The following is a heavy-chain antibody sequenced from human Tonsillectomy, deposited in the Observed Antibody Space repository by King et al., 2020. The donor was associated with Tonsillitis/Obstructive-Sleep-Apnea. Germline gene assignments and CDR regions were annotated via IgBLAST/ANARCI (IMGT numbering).Heavy chain of an antibody. V-gene: IGHV4-59*02. CDR2: VYYSGGT. J-gene: IGHJ4*02. CDR3: ARDASGTYHARYFDY. D-gene: IGHD1-26*01. CDR1: GGSVSSYC. Sequence: VQLQESGPGLVKPSETLSLSCTVSGGSVSSYCWSGIRQPPGKGLEWMGYVYYSGGTDYKHSLKRGVTISVDTSKNQFSLKLSSVTAADTAVYFCARDASGTYHARYFDYWGQGTLVTVSS.